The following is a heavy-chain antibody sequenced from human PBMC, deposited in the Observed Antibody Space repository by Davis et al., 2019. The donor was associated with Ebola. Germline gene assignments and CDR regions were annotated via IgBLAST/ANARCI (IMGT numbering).Heavy chain of an antibody. Sequence: GESLKISCAASGFTFSSYAMHWVRQAPGKGLEWVAVISYDGSNKYYADSVKGRFTISRDNSKNTLYLQMNSLRDEDTAVYYCARDSPYRLFDYWGQGTLVTVSS. V-gene: IGHV3-30-3*01. CDR3: ARDSPYRLFDY. CDR1: GFTFSSYA. CDR2: ISYDGSNK. J-gene: IGHJ4*02.